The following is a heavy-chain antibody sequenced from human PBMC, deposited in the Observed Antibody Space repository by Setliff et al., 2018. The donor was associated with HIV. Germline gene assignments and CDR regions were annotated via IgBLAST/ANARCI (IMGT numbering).Heavy chain of an antibody. CDR1: DGSISSYY. J-gene: IGHJ6*03. Sequence: SETLSLTCTVSDGSISSYYWSWIRQPPGKGLEWIGYIYTSGSTKYNPSLNSRVTISVDGSKNQFSLKLKSVTAADTAVYYCARDRYTWNYGKNYMDVWGKGTTVTVSS. CDR3: ARDRYTWNYGKNYMDV. D-gene: IGHD1-7*01. CDR2: IYTSGST. V-gene: IGHV4-4*08.